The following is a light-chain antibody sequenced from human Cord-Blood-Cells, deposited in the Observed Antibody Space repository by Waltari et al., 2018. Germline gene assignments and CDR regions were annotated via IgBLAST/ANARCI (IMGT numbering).Light chain of an antibody. CDR2: EVS. Sequence: QSALTQPASVSGSPGQSITISCTGTSSDVGGYNYVSWYQQHPGKAPKLMIYEVSNRPAWVSNRFSGSKSVNTASLTISGLQAEDEADYYCSSYTSSSTPYVFGTGTKVTVL. CDR1: SSDVGGYNY. V-gene: IGLV2-14*01. J-gene: IGLJ1*01. CDR3: SSYTSSSTPYV.